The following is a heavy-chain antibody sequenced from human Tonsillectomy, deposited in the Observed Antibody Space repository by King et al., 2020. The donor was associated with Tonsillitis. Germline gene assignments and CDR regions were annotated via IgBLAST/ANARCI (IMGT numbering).Heavy chain of an antibody. V-gene: IGHV4-39*01. CDR3: ARIQWLANYYYYMDV. D-gene: IGHD6-19*01. CDR2: VYYSGST. CDR1: SGSISSASYY. J-gene: IGHJ6*03. Sequence: QLQESGPGLVKPSETLSLTCTVSSGSISSASYYWGWIRLPPGMGLEWIGSVYYSGSTYYNPSLKSRVPISVDTSKNQFSLKLSSVTAADTAVYYCARIQWLANYYYYMDVWGKGTTVTVSS.